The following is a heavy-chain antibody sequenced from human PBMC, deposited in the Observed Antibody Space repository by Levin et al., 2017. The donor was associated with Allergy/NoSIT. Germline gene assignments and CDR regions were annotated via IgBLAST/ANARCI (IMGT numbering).Heavy chain of an antibody. D-gene: IGHD5-12*01. CDR1: GFTFSSYG. CDR3: AKRLASTDAFDI. Sequence: GGSLRLSCAASGFTFSSYGMSWVRQAPGKGLEWVSSISGSGGRTYYADSVKGRFTISRDNSKNKLYLQMNSLRAEDTAIYYCAKRLASTDAFDIWGQGTMVTVSS. J-gene: IGHJ3*02. CDR2: ISGSGGRT. V-gene: IGHV3-23*01.